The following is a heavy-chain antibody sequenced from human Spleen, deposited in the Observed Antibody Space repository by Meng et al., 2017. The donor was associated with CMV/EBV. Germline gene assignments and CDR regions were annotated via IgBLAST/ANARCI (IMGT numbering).Heavy chain of an antibody. Sequence: GSLRLSCTLSGGSIRNYYWSWIRQPPGKGLEWIGYVHYSARTNYNPSLKSRVSISVDTSRNQFSLNLTFVTAADTAVYYCARHGTGQGRVTTSYSYYGMDVWGQGTTVTVSS. CDR3: ARHGTGQGRVTTSYSYYGMDV. CDR2: VHYSART. J-gene: IGHJ6*02. CDR1: GGSIRNYY. D-gene: IGHD1-1*01. V-gene: IGHV4-59*01.